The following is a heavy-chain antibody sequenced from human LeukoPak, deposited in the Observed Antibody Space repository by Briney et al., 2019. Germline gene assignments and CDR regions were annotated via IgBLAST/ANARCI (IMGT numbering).Heavy chain of an antibody. D-gene: IGHD2-8*02. CDR1: GGSFSGYY. CDR3: ARRYRWFWFDP. Sequence: SETLSLTCAVYGGSFSGYYWSWIRQPPGKGLEWIGEIKHSGSTNYNPSLKSRVTISVDTSKNQFSLKLSSVTAADTAVYYCARRYRWFWFDPWGQGTLVTVSS. CDR2: IKHSGST. V-gene: IGHV4-34*01. J-gene: IGHJ5*02.